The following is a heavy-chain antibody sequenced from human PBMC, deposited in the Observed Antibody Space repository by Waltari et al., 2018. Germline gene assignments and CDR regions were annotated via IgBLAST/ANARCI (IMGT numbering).Heavy chain of an antibody. D-gene: IGHD4-4*01. CDR2: INPDGSDI. J-gene: IGHJ4*02. Sequence: EVQLVESGGGLVQPGGSLRLSCAASGITLSKYWLVCVRQVAGKGLMWVSKINPDGSDISYADSVKGRFTISRDNAKNTLYLQMNSLRAEDTALYFCTRLATELADYWGQGTLVTVSS. CDR1: GITLSKYW. CDR3: TRLATELADY. V-gene: IGHV3-74*01.